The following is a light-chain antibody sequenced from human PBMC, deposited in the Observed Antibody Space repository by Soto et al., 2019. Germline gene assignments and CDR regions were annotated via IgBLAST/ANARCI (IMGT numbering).Light chain of an antibody. V-gene: IGKV3-15*01. J-gene: IGKJ1*01. CDR3: QQYNNCPPGT. CDR1: QRVSSN. Sequence: EMVITQSPATLSVSPGERATLSCRASQRVSSNLAWYQQKPGQAPRLLIYHASTRASGIPARFSGSESGTEFTLTINNLQSEDFAVYYFQQYNNCPPGTFGQGTKVEIK. CDR2: HAS.